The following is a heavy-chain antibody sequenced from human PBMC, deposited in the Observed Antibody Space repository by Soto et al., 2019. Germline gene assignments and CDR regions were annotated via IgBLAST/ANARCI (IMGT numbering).Heavy chain of an antibody. CDR1: GFSFTDFY. Sequence: QVQLVESGGGLVKPGGSLRLSCAASGFSFTDFYMNWIRQVPGKGLEWVALISTSTTYTKYADSVKGRFTISRDNAKNSLYLQMSSVRAEDTAVYYCARDRGAYCSGGKCDSGAFFDYWGRGTLVNVSS. J-gene: IGHJ4*02. CDR2: ISTSTTYT. D-gene: IGHD2-15*01. V-gene: IGHV3-11*05. CDR3: ARDRGAYCSGGKCDSGAFFDY.